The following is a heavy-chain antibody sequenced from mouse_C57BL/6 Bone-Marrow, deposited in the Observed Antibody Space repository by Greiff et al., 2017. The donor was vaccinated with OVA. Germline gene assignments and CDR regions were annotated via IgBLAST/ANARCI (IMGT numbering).Heavy chain of an antibody. D-gene: IGHD1-1*01. J-gene: IGHJ4*01. CDR1: GYTFTDYY. CDR2: INPNNGGT. Sequence: VQLQQSGPELVKPGASVKISCKASGYTFTDYYMNWVKQSHGKSLEWIGDINPNNGGTSYNQKFKGKATLTVDKSSSTAYMELRSLTSEDSAVYYCARLDGSSYGAMDDWGQGTSVTVSS. V-gene: IGHV1-26*01. CDR3: ARLDGSSYGAMDD.